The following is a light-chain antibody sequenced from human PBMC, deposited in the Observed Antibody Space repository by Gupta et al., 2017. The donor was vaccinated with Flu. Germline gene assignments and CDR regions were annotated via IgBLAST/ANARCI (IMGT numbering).Light chain of an antibody. CDR2: WAS. CDR1: QSVLYSSNNRNH. CDR3: QQYYSKVM. J-gene: IGKJ4*02. V-gene: IGKV4-1*01. Sequence: DIVMTQSRDYLAVSLGERATINCKSSQSVLYSSNNRNHLAWYQKKPGKPPKLLIYWASTRACGVPDSFSGSGSGTVFTLTITSLQAEDVAVYYCQQYYSKVMFGGGTKVEIK.